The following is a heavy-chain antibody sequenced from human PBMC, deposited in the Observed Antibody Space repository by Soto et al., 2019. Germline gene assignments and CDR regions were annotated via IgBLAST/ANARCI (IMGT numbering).Heavy chain of an antibody. Sequence: EVQLVESGGGLVQPEGSLRLSCAASGLTFRSNWMSWVRQAPGRGLECVANIKQDGNEKYYVDSVKGRFTISRDNAKNSLYLQMNSLRAEDTAVYYCARVVGAPTWFDPCGQGTLVTVSS. D-gene: IGHD1-26*01. J-gene: IGHJ5*02. CDR3: ARVVGAPTWFDP. CDR2: IKQDGNEK. CDR1: GLTFRSNW. V-gene: IGHV3-7*04.